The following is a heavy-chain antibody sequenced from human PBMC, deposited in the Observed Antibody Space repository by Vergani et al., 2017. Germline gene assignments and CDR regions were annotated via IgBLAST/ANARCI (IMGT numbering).Heavy chain of an antibody. Sequence: EVQLLESGGGLVQPGGSLRLSCAASGFTFSSYAMSWVRQAPGKGLEWVSAISGSGGSTYYADSVKGRFTISRDNSKNTLYLQMNSLRAEDTAVYYCAKATGGFLVGDTWWYYWGQGTLVTVSS. CDR3: AKATGGFLVGDTWWYY. CDR1: GFTFSSYA. V-gene: IGHV3-23*01. J-gene: IGHJ4*02. CDR2: ISGSGGST. D-gene: IGHD1-26*01.